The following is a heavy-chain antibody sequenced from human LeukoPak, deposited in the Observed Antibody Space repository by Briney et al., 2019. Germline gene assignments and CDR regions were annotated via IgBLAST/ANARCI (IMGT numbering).Heavy chain of an antibody. CDR2: IFHSGST. CDR3: ARVGLGWCSGCFWYFDL. CDR1: GGSFSGYY. V-gene: IGHV4-34*12. J-gene: IGHJ2*01. D-gene: IGHD2-21*01. Sequence: SETLSLTCAVYGGSFSGYYWSWIRLPPGKGLEWIGEIFHSGSTNYNPSLRSRVTFSLDTSKNQFSVRLNSVTAADTAVYYCARVGLGWCSGCFWYFDLWGRGTLVTVSS.